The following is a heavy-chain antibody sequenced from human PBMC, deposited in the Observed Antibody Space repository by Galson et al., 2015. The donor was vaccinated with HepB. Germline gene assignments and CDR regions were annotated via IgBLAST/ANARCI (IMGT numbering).Heavy chain of an antibody. J-gene: IGHJ4*02. V-gene: IGHV3-23*01. CDR3: AKAMAANYFDS. D-gene: IGHD6-6*01. CDR2: ISAGGGST. Sequence: SLRLSCAASGFTFSSYAMSWVRQAPGKGLEWVSAISAGGGSTNYADSVKGRFSISRDNSRNTLYLQMNSLRGEDTAVYYCAKAMAANYFDSWGQGTLATVSS. CDR1: GFTFSSYA.